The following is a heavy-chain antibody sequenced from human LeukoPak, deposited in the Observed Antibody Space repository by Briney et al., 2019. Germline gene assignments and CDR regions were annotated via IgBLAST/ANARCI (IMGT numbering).Heavy chain of an antibody. Sequence: SVKVSCKASGYTFTSYGISWVRQAPEQGLEWMGGIIPIFGTANYAQKFQGRVTITADESTSTAYMELSSLRSEDTAVYYCARAHYDSSGYWNYWGQGTLVTVSS. CDR3: ARAHYDSSGYWNY. D-gene: IGHD3-22*01. CDR1: GYTFTSYG. J-gene: IGHJ4*02. CDR2: IIPIFGTA. V-gene: IGHV1-69*13.